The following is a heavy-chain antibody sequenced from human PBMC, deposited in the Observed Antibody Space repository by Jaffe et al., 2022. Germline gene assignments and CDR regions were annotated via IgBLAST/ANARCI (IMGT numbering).Heavy chain of an antibody. CDR2: IYWDDDK. V-gene: IGHV2-5*02. Sequence: QITLRESGPTLVKPTQTLTLTCTFSGFSLSTSGVGVGWIRQPPGKALEWLALIYWDDDKRYSPSLKSRLTITKDTSKNQVILTMTNMDPVDTATYYCAHRRDNWALVDYWGQGTLVTVSS. CDR1: GFSLSTSGVG. CDR3: AHRRDNWALVDY. J-gene: IGHJ4*02. D-gene: IGHD1-1*01.